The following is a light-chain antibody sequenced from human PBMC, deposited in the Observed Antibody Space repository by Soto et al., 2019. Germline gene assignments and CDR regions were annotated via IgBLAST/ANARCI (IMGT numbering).Light chain of an antibody. CDR2: GAS. CDR1: QSVSSSY. Sequence: EIVLTQSPGTLSLSPGERATLSCRASQSVSSSYLAWYQQKPGQAPRLLIYGASSRATGIPDRFSGSGSGTDFTLTISRLEPEDFAVYYSQQYRTFGGGTKVEIK. J-gene: IGKJ4*01. V-gene: IGKV3-20*01. CDR3: QQYRT.